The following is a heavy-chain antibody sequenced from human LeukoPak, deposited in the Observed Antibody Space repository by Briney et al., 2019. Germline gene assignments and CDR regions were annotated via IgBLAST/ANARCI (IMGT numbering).Heavy chain of an antibody. J-gene: IGHJ4*02. D-gene: IGHD1-26*01. CDR1: GFTFSSYA. CDR3: AKGGPLGYSRPFPFDY. Sequence: GGSLRLSCAASGFTFSSYAMSWVRQAPGKGLEWVSAISGSGGSTYYADSVKGRLTISRDNSKNTLYLQMNSLRAEDTAVYYCAKGGPLGYSRPFPFDYWGQGTLVTVSS. V-gene: IGHV3-23*01. CDR2: ISGSGGST.